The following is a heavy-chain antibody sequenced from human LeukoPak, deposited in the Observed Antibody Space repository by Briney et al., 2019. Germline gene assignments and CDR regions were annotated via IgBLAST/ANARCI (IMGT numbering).Heavy chain of an antibody. D-gene: IGHD5-12*01. Sequence: GASVKVSCKASGGTFSSYAISWVRQAPGQGLEWMGGIILIFGTANYAQKFQGRVTITADKSTSTAYMELSSLRSEDTAVYYCAREDSGYDFDYWGQGTLVTVSS. CDR3: AREDSGYDFDY. CDR1: GGTFSSYA. V-gene: IGHV1-69*06. CDR2: IILIFGTA. J-gene: IGHJ4*02.